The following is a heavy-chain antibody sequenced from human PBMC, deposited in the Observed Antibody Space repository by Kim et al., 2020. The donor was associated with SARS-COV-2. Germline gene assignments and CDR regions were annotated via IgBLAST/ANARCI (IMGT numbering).Heavy chain of an antibody. J-gene: IGHJ4*02. Sequence: ADSVKGRFTISRGNSKNTLYLQMNSLRAEDTAVYYCAKDGIVGATTWFDYWGQGTLVTVSS. D-gene: IGHD1-26*01. CDR3: AKDGIVGATTWFDY. V-gene: IGHV3-23*01.